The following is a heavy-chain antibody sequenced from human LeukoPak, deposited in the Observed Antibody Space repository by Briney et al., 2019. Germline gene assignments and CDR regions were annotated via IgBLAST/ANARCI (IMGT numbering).Heavy chain of an antibody. CDR2: ISVNGGTT. CDR3: AKVRYSGYDQEQPDY. V-gene: IGHV3-23*01. J-gene: IGHJ4*02. D-gene: IGHD5-12*01. CDR1: GFTFSSYA. Sequence: GGSLRLSCAASGFTFSSYAMTWVRQAPGKGLEWVSSISVNGGTTYYADSVKGRFTISRDNSKNTLYLQMNSLRAEDTAVYYCAKVRYSGYDQEQPDYWGQGTLVTVSS.